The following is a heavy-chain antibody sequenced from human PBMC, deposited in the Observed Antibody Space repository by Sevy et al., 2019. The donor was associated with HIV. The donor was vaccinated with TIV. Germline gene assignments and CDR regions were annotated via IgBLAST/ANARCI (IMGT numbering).Heavy chain of an antibody. Sequence: GGSLRLSCAASGFTFSSYGMHWVRQAPGKGLEWVAVIWYDGSNKYYADSVKGRFTISRDNSKNTLSLQMNSLRAEDTAVYYCARDPSTYYYDSSGHRFDYWGQGTLVTVSS. V-gene: IGHV3-33*01. CDR2: IWYDGSNK. J-gene: IGHJ4*02. CDR3: ARDPSTYYYDSSGHRFDY. D-gene: IGHD3-22*01. CDR1: GFTFSSYG.